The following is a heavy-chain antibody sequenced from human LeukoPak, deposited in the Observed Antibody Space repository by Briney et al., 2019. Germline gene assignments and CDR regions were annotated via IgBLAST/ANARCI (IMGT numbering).Heavy chain of an antibody. CDR3: ARSQRLLTDAFDI. CDR2: ISAYNGNT. D-gene: IGHD2-15*01. J-gene: IGHJ3*02. CDR1: GYTFTSYG. V-gene: IGHV1-18*04. Sequence: GVAAKVSCTASGYTFTSYGISWVRQAPGQGLEWIEWISAYNGNTNYAQKLQGRVTMTTDTSTSTAYMELSSLRSDDTAVKYCARSQRLLTDAFDIWGQGTLVTVSS.